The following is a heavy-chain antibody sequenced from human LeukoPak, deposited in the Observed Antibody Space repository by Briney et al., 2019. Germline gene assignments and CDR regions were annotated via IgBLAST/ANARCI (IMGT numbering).Heavy chain of an antibody. CDR3: AKTSLSDPSGHYYYMDV. V-gene: IGHV3-30*02. CDR1: GFTFSYYA. D-gene: IGHD3-3*01. J-gene: IGHJ6*03. CDR2: IRFDGTSE. Sequence: QNGGSLRLSCAASGFTFSYYAMHWVRQAPGKGLEWVAFIRFDGTSEFYADSVKARFTISRDNSQNTVSLQLNNLRIEDTALYYCAKTSLSDPSGHYYYMDVWGKGTTVTVSS.